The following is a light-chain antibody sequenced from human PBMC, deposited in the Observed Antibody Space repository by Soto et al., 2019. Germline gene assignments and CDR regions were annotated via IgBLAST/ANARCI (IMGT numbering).Light chain of an antibody. CDR3: QQYYTTPVT. J-gene: IGKJ1*01. CDR1: QSLLH. Sequence: DIVMTQSPDSLAVSLGEGATINCKSSQSLLHLAWYQQKPGKPPKLLIYWASTRESGVPDRFSGSGSGTDFTLTISSLQAEDVAVYYCQQYYTTPVTFGQGTKVEIK. V-gene: IGKV4-1*01. CDR2: WAS.